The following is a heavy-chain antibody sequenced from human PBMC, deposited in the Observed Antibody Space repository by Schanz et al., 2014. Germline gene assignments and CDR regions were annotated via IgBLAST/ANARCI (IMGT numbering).Heavy chain of an antibody. D-gene: IGHD5-12*01. V-gene: IGHV3-30*02. CDR3: AREYSSYGTVYY. CDR1: GFTFSSYG. J-gene: IGHJ4*02. CDR2: IWYDGSNK. Sequence: VQLLESGGGLVQPGESLRLSCAASGFTFSSYGMHWVRQAPGRGLEWVALIWYDGSNKYYADSVKGRFTISRDNSKNTLYLQMNSLRVEDTALYYCAREYSSYGTVYYWGQGTLVTVSS.